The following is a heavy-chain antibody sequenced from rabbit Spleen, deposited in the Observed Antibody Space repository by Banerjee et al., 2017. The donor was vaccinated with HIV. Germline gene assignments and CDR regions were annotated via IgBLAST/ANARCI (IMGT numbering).Heavy chain of an antibody. CDR1: GFSFSNKDV. D-gene: IGHD2-1*01. V-gene: IGHV1S45*01. CDR3: ARGSAMMTMVITGYYLHL. Sequence: QEQLVESGGGLVKPEGSLTLTCKASGFSFSNKDVMCWVRQAPGKGLEWIACINAVTGKPVYASWAKGRFTISRTSSTTVTLQMTSLTAADTATYFCARGSAMMTMVITGYYLHLWGQGTLVTVS. CDR2: INAVTGKP. J-gene: IGHJ4*01.